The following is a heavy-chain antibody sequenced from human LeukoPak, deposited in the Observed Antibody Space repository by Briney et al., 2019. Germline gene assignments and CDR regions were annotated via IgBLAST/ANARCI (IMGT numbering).Heavy chain of an antibody. D-gene: IGHD3-10*01. J-gene: IGHJ4*02. Sequence: GRYLRLSCAASGLTLKNYAMHWVRQAPGKGLEWVAVISYDGAENYYADSVKGRFTISRDNAKNSLYLQMNSLRAEDTAVYYCGPRYYGSGSNWGQGTLVTVSS. V-gene: IGHV3-30-3*01. CDR3: GPRYYGSGSN. CDR2: ISYDGAEN. CDR1: GLTLKNYA.